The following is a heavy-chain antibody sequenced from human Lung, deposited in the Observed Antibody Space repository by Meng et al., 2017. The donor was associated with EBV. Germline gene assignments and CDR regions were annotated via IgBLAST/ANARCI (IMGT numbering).Heavy chain of an antibody. CDR1: GFIFSNYN. J-gene: IGHJ5*02. CDR2: ISSGNSYI. CDR3: ARLSGTGWFDP. Sequence: EVQLVESGGGLVKPGEFLRLSCAASGFIFSNYNMNWVRQAPGKGLEWVSSISSGNSYIYYADSVKGRFSISRDNAKNSLSLQMNSLRAEDTAVYYCARLSGTGWFDPWGQGTLVTVSS. D-gene: IGHD1-7*01. V-gene: IGHV3-21*02.